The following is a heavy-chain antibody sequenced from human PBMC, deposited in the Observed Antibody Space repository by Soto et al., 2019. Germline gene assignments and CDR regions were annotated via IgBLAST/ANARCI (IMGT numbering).Heavy chain of an antibody. CDR1: GLSVSNNY. V-gene: IGHV3-53*01. CDR3: ASQMVTPTHYYVMDV. Sequence: PAGSLRLSCTASGLSVSNNYMNWVRQAPGQGVQWVSILYSDLTTYYENSVKGRFTISRDNSKNTLHLHMNTLRVEDTAVYYCASQMVTPTHYYVMDVWGQGTTVTVYS. J-gene: IGHJ6*02. CDR2: LYSDLTT. D-gene: IGHD2-8*01.